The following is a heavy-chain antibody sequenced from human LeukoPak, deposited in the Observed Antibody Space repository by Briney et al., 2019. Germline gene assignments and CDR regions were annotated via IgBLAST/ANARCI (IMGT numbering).Heavy chain of an antibody. J-gene: IGHJ4*02. CDR3: ARGGGSTRSLNPGPLDY. D-gene: IGHD2-2*01. V-gene: IGHV3-21*04. Sequence: PGGSLRLSCAASGFTFSSYSMNWVRQAPGKGLEWVSSISSSSSYIYYADSVKGRFTISRDNAKNSLYLQMNSLRAEDTAVYYCARGGGSTRSLNPGPLDYWGQGPLVTVSS. CDR1: GFTFSSYS. CDR2: ISSSSSYI.